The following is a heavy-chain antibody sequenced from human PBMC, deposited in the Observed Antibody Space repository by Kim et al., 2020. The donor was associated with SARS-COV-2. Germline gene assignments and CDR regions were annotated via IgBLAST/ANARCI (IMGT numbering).Heavy chain of an antibody. J-gene: IGHJ4*02. V-gene: IGHV3-23*01. CDR3: AKQGRHSSGWYVWDY. Sequence: GGSLRLSCAASGFTFTSYVMSWVRQAPGKGLEWVSAISSSGDSTYYADSVRGRFTISRDNSKNTLYLQMNSLRAEDTAVYYCAKQGRHSSGWYVWDYWGQGTLVTVSS. CDR2: ISSSGDST. CDR1: GFTFTSYV. D-gene: IGHD6-19*01.